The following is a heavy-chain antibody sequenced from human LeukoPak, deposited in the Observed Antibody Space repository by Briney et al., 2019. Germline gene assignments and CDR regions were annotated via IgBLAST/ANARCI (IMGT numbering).Heavy chain of an antibody. D-gene: IGHD3-10*01. CDR2: IYSGGST. V-gene: IGHV3-53*04. J-gene: IGHJ4*02. CDR3: AREVQYYGSGSYSGYFDY. CDR1: GFTVSSNY. Sequence: GGSLRLSCAASGFTVSSNYMSWVRQAPGKGLEWVSVIYSGGSTYYADSVKGRFTISRHNSKNTLYLQMNSLRAEDTAVYHCAREVQYYGSGSYSGYFDYWGQGTLVTVYS.